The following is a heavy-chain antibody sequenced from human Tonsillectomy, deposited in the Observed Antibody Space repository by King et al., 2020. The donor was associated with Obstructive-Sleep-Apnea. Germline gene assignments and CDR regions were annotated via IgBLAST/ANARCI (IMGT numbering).Heavy chain of an antibody. CDR3: ARRRYGGNPGLDWFFDL. Sequence: VQLVESGGGLVQPGGSLRLSCAASGFSVSDNYVAWVRQAPGKGLDWVSMTYSGGNTYYADSVKGRFTSSRHDSENTLYLQMNGLTPEDTAVYFCARRRYGGNPGLDWFFDLWGRGTLVIVSS. D-gene: IGHD4-23*01. CDR2: TYSGGNT. CDR1: GFSVSDNY. V-gene: IGHV3-53*04. J-gene: IGHJ2*01.